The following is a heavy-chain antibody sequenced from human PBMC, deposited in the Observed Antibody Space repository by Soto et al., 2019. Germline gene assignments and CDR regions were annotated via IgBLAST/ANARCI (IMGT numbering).Heavy chain of an antibody. V-gene: IGHV4-4*02. CDR2: IHHSGKT. CDR3: AREGYNYDYDY. CDR1: GDSISSSNW. Sequence: NPSETLSLTCAVSGDSISSSNWWSWVRQPPGKGLEWIGKIHHSGKTNYNPSLKNRVTISLDKSKNQFSLRLSSVTAADTAVYYCAREGYNYDYDYWGQGTLVTVSS. D-gene: IGHD5-18*01. J-gene: IGHJ4*02.